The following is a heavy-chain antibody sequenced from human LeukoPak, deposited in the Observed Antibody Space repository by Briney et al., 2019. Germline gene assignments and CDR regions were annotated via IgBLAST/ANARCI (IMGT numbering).Heavy chain of an antibody. V-gene: IGHV3-30*04. J-gene: IGHJ4*02. CDR1: GFTFSSYA. D-gene: IGHD5-12*01. CDR2: ISYDGSNK. Sequence: GGSLRLSCAASGFTFSSYAMHWVRQAPGKGLEWVAVISYDGSNKYYADSVKGRFTISRDNAKNTLYLQMNSLRAEDTAVYYCARDLTIYSGYDVLGCWGQGTLVTVSS. CDR3: ARDLTIYSGYDVLGC.